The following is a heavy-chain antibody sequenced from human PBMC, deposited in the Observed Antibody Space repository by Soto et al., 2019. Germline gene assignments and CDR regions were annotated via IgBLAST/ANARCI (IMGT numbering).Heavy chain of an antibody. Sequence: SSETLSLTCTVSGGSISSGDYYWSWIRQPPGKGLEWIGYIYYSGSTYYNPSLKSRVTISVDTSKNQFSLKLSSVTAADTAVYYCAQGWRGTYYYDSSGPPPHDAFDIWGQGTMVTVSS. V-gene: IGHV4-30-4*01. D-gene: IGHD3-22*01. CDR3: AQGWRGTYYYDSSGPPPHDAFDI. CDR1: GGSISSGDYY. J-gene: IGHJ3*02. CDR2: IYYSGST.